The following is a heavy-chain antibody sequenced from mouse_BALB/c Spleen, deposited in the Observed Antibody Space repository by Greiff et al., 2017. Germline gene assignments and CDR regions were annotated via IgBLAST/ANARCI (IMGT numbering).Heavy chain of an antibody. J-gene: IGHJ2*01. D-gene: IGHD2-1*01. V-gene: IGHV5-17*02. Sequence: EVMLVESGGGLVQPGGSRKLSCAASGFTFSSFGMHWVRQAPEKGLEWVAYISSGSSTIYYADTVKGRFTISRDNPKNTLFLQMTSLRSEDTAMYYCASSGIYYGNYDYFDYWGQGTTLTVSS. CDR2: ISSGSSTI. CDR1: GFTFSSFG. CDR3: ASSGIYYGNYDYFDY.